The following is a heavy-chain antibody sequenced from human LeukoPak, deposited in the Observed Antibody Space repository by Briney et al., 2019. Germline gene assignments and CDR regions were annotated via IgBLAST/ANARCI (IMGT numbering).Heavy chain of an antibody. D-gene: IGHD3-16*01. V-gene: IGHV3-23*01. J-gene: IGHJ4*02. CDR3: ANRGGDGNPHDY. CDR1: GFTFSTYA. Sequence: GGSLSLSCAASGFTFSTYAMSWVRQAPGKGLEWVSAISDSGGRTYYADSVKGRFTISRDNSKNTLFLQMNSLRAEDTAVYYCANRGGDGNPHDYWGQGTLVTVSS. CDR2: ISDSGGRT.